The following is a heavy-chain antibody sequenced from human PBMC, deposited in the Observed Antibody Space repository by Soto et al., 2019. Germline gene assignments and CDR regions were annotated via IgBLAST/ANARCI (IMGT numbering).Heavy chain of an antibody. J-gene: IGHJ3*02. Sequence: QVQLVQSGAEEKKPGASVKVSCKTSGYIFTSYAMHWVRQPPGQRLEWMGWINPGTGDTRYSQNLQGRVTIARDTSASTAYMELSSLTSADTAVYYCAKDDHCSGGTCYSAFDIWGLGTMVTVSP. CDR3: AKDDHCSGGTCYSAFDI. D-gene: IGHD2-15*01. V-gene: IGHV1-3*05. CDR1: GYIFTSYA. CDR2: INPGTGDT.